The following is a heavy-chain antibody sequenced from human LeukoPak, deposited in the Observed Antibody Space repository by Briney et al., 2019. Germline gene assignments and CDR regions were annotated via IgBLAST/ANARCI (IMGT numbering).Heavy chain of an antibody. CDR1: GFTFSTYW. Sequence: AGGSLRLSCAASGFTFSTYWMHWVRQAPGKGLVWVSRINSDGSTTSYADSVKGRFTISRDNAKNTLYLQMNSLRAEDTAVYYCGRGRYYAMDVWGEGTTVTVSS. CDR3: GRGRYYAMDV. J-gene: IGHJ6*04. V-gene: IGHV3-74*01. CDR2: INSDGSTT.